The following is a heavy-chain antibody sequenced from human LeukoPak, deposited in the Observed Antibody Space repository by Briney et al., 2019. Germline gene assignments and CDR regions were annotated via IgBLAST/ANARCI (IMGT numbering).Heavy chain of an antibody. CDR2: ISGDGGST. CDR1: GFTFDDYA. J-gene: IGHJ6*02. CDR3: AKDFYYGSGWTTFYYYYYGMDV. Sequence: GGSLILSCAAYGFTFDDYAMHWVRQAPGKGLEWVSLISGDGGSTYYADSVKGRFTISRDNSKNSLYLQMNSLRTEDTALYYCAKDFYYGSGWTTFYYYYYGMDVWGRGTTVTVSS. D-gene: IGHD3-10*01. V-gene: IGHV3-43*02.